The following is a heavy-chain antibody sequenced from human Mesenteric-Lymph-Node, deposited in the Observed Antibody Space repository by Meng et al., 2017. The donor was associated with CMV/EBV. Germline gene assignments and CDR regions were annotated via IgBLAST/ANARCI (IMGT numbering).Heavy chain of an antibody. V-gene: IGHV3-20*01. J-gene: IGHJ3*02. Sequence: GESLKISCAASGFTFDDYGMSWVRQAPGKGLEWVSGINWNGGSTGYADSVKGRSTISRDNAKNSLYLQMNSLRAEDTALYHCARGFGYCSSTSCYTGRAQAFDIWGQGTMVTVSS. D-gene: IGHD2-2*02. CDR3: ARGFGYCSSTSCYTGRAQAFDI. CDR2: INWNGGST. CDR1: GFTFDDYG.